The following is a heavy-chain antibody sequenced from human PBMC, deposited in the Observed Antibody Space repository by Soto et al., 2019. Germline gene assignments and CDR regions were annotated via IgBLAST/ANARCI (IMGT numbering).Heavy chain of an antibody. Sequence: EVQLVESGGGLVQPGGSLRLSCAASGFTFSSYWMSWVRQAPGKGLEWVANIKQDGSEKYYVDSVKGRFTISRDNAKNSLYLQMNSVRAEDTAGYYCARDRCSGCSCYWSPKADRKPYYYYMDVWGKGTTVTASS. CDR3: ARDRCSGCSCYWSPKADRKPYYYYMDV. V-gene: IGHV3-7*01. D-gene: IGHD2-15*01. CDR2: IKQDGSEK. J-gene: IGHJ6*03. CDR1: GFTFSSYW.